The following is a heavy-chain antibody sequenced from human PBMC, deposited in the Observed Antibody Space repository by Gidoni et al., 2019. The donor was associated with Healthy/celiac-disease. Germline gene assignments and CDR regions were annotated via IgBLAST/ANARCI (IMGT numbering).Heavy chain of an antibody. D-gene: IGHD2-15*01. Sequence: QVQLQESGPGLVKPSETLSLTCTVSGGAISRYYWSWIRQPPGKGLEWIGYIYYSGSTNYNPSLKSRVTTSVDTSKNQFSLKLSSVTAADTAVYYCAGSLGYCSGGSCYSFDYWGQGTLVTVSS. J-gene: IGHJ4*02. CDR2: IYYSGST. CDR1: GGAISRYY. CDR3: AGSLGYCSGGSCYSFDY. V-gene: IGHV4-59*01.